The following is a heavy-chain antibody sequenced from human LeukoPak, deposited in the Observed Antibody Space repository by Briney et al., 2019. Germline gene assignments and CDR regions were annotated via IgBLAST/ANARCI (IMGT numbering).Heavy chain of an antibody. D-gene: IGHD1-26*01. J-gene: IGHJ1*01. Sequence: SETLSLTCTVSGCSITSSSYYWGWIRQSPGKGLEWIGSLYYSANTYYNPSLKSRVTISVDTSKNQFSLKLSSVTAADTAVYYCARRARSTEYFQHWGQGTLVTVSS. CDR2: LYYSANT. CDR3: ARRARSTEYFQH. V-gene: IGHV4-39*01. CDR1: GCSITSSSYY.